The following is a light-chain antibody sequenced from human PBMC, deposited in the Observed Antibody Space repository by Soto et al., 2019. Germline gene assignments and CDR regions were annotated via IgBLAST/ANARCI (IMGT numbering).Light chain of an antibody. CDR1: SSDIGRYDY. V-gene: IGLV2-14*01. Sequence: QSALTQPASVTGSPGQSITICCTGTSSDIGRYDYVSWFQQHPGRAPRLLIYEVINRPSGVSTRFSGSKSGNTASLTISGLQAEDEADFYCCSFTSSKTWVFGGGTKLTVL. CDR3: CSFTSSKTWV. J-gene: IGLJ3*02. CDR2: EVI.